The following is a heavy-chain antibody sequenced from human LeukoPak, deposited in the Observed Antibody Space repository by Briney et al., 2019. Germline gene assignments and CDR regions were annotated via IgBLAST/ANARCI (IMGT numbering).Heavy chain of an antibody. V-gene: IGHV3-11*01. CDR2: ISGSGDTI. Sequence: GRSLRLSCAASGFSFSAYYMTWIRLDPGDGMEWVSYISGSGDTISYADSVKGRFTISRDNAKNPLYLQVNSLRAEDTAVYYCARVGVIAATGTYDYWGQGTLVTVSS. J-gene: IGHJ4*02. D-gene: IGHD6-13*01. CDR3: ARVGVIAATGTYDY. CDR1: GFSFSAYY.